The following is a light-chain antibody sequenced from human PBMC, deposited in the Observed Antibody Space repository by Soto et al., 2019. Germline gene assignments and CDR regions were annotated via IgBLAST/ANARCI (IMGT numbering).Light chain of an antibody. CDR3: SSYTRSSALVVV. CDR2: DVN. J-gene: IGLJ2*01. V-gene: IGLV2-14*03. Sequence: QSVLTQPASVSGSPGQSITISCTGTSSDVGGYNYVSWYQQHPGKAPKLMIYDVNNRPSGVSNRFSGSKSGNTASLTISGLQAEDEADYYCSSYTRSSALVVVFGGGTKVTVL. CDR1: SSDVGGYNY.